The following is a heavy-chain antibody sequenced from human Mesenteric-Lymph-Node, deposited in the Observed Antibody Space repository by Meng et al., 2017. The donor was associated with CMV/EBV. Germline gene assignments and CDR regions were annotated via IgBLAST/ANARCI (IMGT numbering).Heavy chain of an antibody. D-gene: IGHD2-2*01. Sequence: GYTFTSYGISWVRQAPGQGLEWMGWISAYNGNTNNAQKFQGRVTMTTDTSTSTAYMELRSLRSDDTAVYYCARTSSAATNVEARVDPWGQGTLVTVSS. CDR3: ARTSSAATNVEARVDP. J-gene: IGHJ5*02. CDR2: ISAYNGNT. CDR1: GYTFTSYG. V-gene: IGHV1-18*01.